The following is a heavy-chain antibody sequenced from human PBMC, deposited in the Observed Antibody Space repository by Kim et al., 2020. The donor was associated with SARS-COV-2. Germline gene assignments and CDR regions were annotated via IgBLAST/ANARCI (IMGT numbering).Heavy chain of an antibody. CDR1: GGSISSGVYY. CDR2: IYSSGTT. V-gene: IGHV4-31*03. Sequence: SETLSLTCPVSGGSISSGVYYWSWIRQHPGKGLEWIGYIYSSGTTYYNPSLKSRVTISVDTSKNQFSLNLTSVTAADTAVYYCARDLTGYGVSDYWGQGTLVTVSS. D-gene: IGHD4-17*01. J-gene: IGHJ4*02. CDR3: ARDLTGYGVSDY.